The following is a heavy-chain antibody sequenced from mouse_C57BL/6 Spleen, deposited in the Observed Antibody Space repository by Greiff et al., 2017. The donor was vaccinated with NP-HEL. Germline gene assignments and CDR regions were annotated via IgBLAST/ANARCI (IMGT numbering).Heavy chain of an antibody. Sequence: QVQLQQPGAELVMPGASVKLSCKASGYTFTSYWMHWVKQRPGQGLEWIGEIDPSDSYTNYNQKFKGKSTLTVDKSSSTAYMQLSSLTSEDSAVYYCATAQATGFADWGQGTLVTVSA. J-gene: IGHJ3*01. CDR3: ATAQATGFAD. D-gene: IGHD3-2*02. CDR1: GYTFTSYW. CDR2: IDPSDSYT. V-gene: IGHV1-69*01.